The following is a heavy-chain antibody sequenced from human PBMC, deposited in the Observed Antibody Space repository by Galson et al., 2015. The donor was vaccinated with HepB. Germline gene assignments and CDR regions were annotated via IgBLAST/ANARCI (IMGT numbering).Heavy chain of an antibody. Sequence: SLRLSCAASGFTFSSYGMHWVRQAPGKGLEWVAVIWYDGSYTYYADSVKGRFTISRDNSKNTLFLQMNSLRAEDTAVYYCARDGDYDSSYVDYWGQGTLVTVSS. CDR2: IWYDGSYT. V-gene: IGHV3-33*01. D-gene: IGHD3-22*01. J-gene: IGHJ4*02. CDR1: GFTFSSYG. CDR3: ARDGDYDSSYVDY.